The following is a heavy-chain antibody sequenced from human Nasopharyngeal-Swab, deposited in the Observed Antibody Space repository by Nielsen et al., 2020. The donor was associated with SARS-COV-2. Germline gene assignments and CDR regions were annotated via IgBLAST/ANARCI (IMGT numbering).Heavy chain of an antibody. J-gene: IGHJ3*01. CDR2: IPYDGSNK. CDR1: GFTFSSYA. D-gene: IGHD6-19*01. Sequence: GGSLRLSCAASGFTFSSYAMHWVRQAPGKGLEWVAVIPYDGSNKYYADSVKGRFTISRDNSKNTLYLQMNSLRAEDTAVYYCARSGLAGIDAFDLWGQGTMVTVSS. CDR3: ARSGLAGIDAFDL. V-gene: IGHV3-30-3*01.